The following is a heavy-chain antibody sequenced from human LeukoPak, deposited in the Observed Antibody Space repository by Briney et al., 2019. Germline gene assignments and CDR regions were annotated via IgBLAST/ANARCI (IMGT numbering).Heavy chain of an antibody. V-gene: IGHV3-21*01. CDR3: ARVEAVAYDY. Sequence: PGGSLRLSCAASGFTFSSYIMNWVRQAPGKGLEWVSSISSSSSYIYYADSVKGRFTISRDNAKNSLYLQMNSLRAEDTAVYYCARVEAVAYDYWGQGTLVTVSS. J-gene: IGHJ4*02. CDR1: GFTFSSYI. CDR2: ISSSSSYI. D-gene: IGHD6-13*01.